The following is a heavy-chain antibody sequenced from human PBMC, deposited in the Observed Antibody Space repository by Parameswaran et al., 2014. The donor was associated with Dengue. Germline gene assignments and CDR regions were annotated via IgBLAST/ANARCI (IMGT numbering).Heavy chain of an antibody. Sequence: WIRQPPGKGLEWVGFIRSKAYGGTTEYAASVKGRFTISRDDSKSIAYLQMNSLKTEDTAVYYCTRDPPFDFWSGYYSSAGHWFDPWGQGTLVTVSS. D-gene: IGHD3-3*01. J-gene: IGHJ5*02. CDR2: IRSKAYGGTT. CDR3: TRDPPFDFWSGYYSSAGHWFDP. V-gene: IGHV3-49*02.